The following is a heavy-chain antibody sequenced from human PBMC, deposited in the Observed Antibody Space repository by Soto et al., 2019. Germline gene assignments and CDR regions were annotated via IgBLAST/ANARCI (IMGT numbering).Heavy chain of an antibody. CDR1: GGTFSSYA. Sequence: SVKVSCKASGGTFSSYAISWVRQAPGQGLEWMGGIIPIFGTANYAQKFQGRVTITADKSTSTAYMELSSLRSEDTAVYYCASHYGTRGSIAAGWFDPWGQGTLVTVSS. CDR2: IIPIFGTA. D-gene: IGHD6-13*01. CDR3: ASHYGTRGSIAAGWFDP. J-gene: IGHJ5*02. V-gene: IGHV1-69*06.